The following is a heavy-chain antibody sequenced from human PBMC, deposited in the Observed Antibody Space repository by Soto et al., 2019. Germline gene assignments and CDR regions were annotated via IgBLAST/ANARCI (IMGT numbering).Heavy chain of an antibody. CDR2: INPSGGST. Sequence: ASVKVSCKASGYTFTSYYMHWVRQAPGQGLEWMGIINPSGGSTSYAQKFQGRVTMTRDTSASTAYMELSSLRSEDTAVYYCARTFNYGDGYFQHWGQGTLVTVSS. CDR3: ARTFNYGDGYFQH. V-gene: IGHV1-46*01. J-gene: IGHJ1*01. D-gene: IGHD4-17*01. CDR1: GYTFTSYY.